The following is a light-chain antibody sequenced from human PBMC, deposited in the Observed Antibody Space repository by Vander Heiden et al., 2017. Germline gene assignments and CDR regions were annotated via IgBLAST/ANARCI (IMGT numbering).Light chain of an antibody. CDR1: QSISSY. V-gene: IGKV1-39*01. J-gene: IGKJ5*01. CDR3: QQSYSTPIT. Sequence: DIQMAQSPSSLSASVGYRVTITCRASQSISSYLNWYQQQPGNAPKLLIYAASSLQSGVPSRFSGSGSGTDFTLTISSLQPEDFATYYFQQSYSTPITFGQGTRLEIK. CDR2: AAS.